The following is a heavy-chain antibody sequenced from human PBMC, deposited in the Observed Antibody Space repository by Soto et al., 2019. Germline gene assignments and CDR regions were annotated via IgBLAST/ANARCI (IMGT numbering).Heavy chain of an antibody. J-gene: IGHJ4*02. CDR3: ATGDYGTGSYRFTYFDY. CDR2: INPDSGAT. D-gene: IGHD3-16*02. CDR1: GYSFTGYY. Sequence: KVSCKASGYSFTGYYIHWVRQAPGQELEWMGWINPDSGATNYAQNFQGRVTLTSDTSISTASMDLTSLTSDDTAVYYCATGDYGTGSYRFTYFDYWGKGTLVTVSS. V-gene: IGHV1-2*02.